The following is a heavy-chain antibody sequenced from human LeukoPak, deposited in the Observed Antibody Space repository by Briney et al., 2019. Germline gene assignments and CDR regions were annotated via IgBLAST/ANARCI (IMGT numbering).Heavy chain of an antibody. V-gene: IGHV3-23*01. J-gene: IGHJ4*02. CDR1: GFTFSSYG. CDR3: AKIQGYFDY. CDR2: ITGSGGTT. Sequence: VGSLRLSCAASGFTFSSYGMSWVRQAPGKGPQWVSAITGSGGTTYYADSVKGRFTISRDNSKNTLYLQMNSLRAEDTAVYYCAKIQGYFDYWGQGNLVTVSS.